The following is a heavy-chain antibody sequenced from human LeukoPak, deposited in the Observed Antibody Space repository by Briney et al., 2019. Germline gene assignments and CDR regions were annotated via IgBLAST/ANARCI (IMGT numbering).Heavy chain of an antibody. Sequence: SETLSLTCTVSGGSISSYYWSWIRQAPGKGLEWIGYIYYSGSTNYNPSLKSRVTISVDTSKNQFSLKLSSVTAADTAVYYCASTPLVVVPAATLGAFDIWGQGTMVTVSS. CDR1: GGSISSYY. CDR2: IYYSGST. D-gene: IGHD2-2*01. V-gene: IGHV4-59*01. J-gene: IGHJ3*02. CDR3: ASTPLVVVPAATLGAFDI.